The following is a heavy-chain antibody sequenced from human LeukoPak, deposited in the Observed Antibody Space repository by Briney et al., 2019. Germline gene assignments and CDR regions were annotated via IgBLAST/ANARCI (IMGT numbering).Heavy chain of an antibody. J-gene: IGHJ6*02. CDR1: GFTFSSYA. V-gene: IGHV3-23*01. CDR3: ARDGGYSGSGEGYYYYGMDV. D-gene: IGHD5-12*01. CDR2: ISGSGGST. Sequence: PGGSLRLSCAASGFTFSSYAMGWVRQAPGKGLEWVSAISGSGGSTYYPGSVKGRFTISRENAKNSLYLQMNSLRAGDTAVYYCARDGGYSGSGEGYYYYGMDVWGQGTTVTVSS.